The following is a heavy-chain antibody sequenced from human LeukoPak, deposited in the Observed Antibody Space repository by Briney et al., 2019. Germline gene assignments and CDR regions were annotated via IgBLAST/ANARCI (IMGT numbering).Heavy chain of an antibody. Sequence: PSETLSLTCTVSDGSISTYYWSWIRQPPGKGLEWIGYIYYSGSTNYNPSLKSRVTISVDTSKNQFSLKLSSVTAADTAVYYCARHGAATNYYYYYGMDVWGQGTTVTVSS. J-gene: IGHJ6*02. D-gene: IGHD2-15*01. CDR3: ARHGAATNYYYYYGMDV. CDR2: IYYSGST. CDR1: DGSISTYY. V-gene: IGHV4-59*08.